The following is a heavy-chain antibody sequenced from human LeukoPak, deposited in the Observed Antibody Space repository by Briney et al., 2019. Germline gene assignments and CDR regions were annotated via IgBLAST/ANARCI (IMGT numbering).Heavy chain of an antibody. D-gene: IGHD3-9*01. CDR3: ARVLREDYDILTGANDY. V-gene: IGHV1-3*01. Sequence: ASVKVSCKASGNTFTNYAMHWVRQAPGQRLEWMVGINAGNGNTKYSQKFQGRVTITRDTSASTAYMELSSLRSEDTAVYYCARVLREDYDILTGANDYWGQGTLVTVSS. CDR2: INAGNGNT. CDR1: GNTFTNYA. J-gene: IGHJ4*02.